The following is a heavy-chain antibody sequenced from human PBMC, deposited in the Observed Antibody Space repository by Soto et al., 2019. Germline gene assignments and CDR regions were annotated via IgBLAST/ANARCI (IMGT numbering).Heavy chain of an antibody. CDR1: GYTFTSYY. V-gene: IGHV1-46*01. D-gene: IGHD6-19*01. J-gene: IGHJ6*02. CDR2: INPSGGST. Sequence: ASVKVSCKASGYTFTSYYMHWVRQAPGQGLEWMGIINPSGGSTSYAQKFQGRVTMTRDTSTSTVYMELSSLRSEDTAVYYCARGSSGGWYTEPNYYYYGMDVWGQGTTVTVYS. CDR3: ARGSSGGWYTEPNYYYYGMDV.